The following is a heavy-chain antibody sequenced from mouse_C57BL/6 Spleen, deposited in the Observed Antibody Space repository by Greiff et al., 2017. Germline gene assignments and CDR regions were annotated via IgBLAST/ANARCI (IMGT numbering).Heavy chain of an antibody. CDR3: TKPRYYGSSYAMDY. Sequence: VQLQQSGTVLARPGASVKMSCKTSGYTFTSYWMHWVKQRPGQGLEWIGAIYPGNSDTSYNQKFKGKAKLTAVTSASTAYMELSSLTNEDSAVYYCTKPRYYGSSYAMDYWGQGTSVTVSS. CDR1: GYTFTSYW. V-gene: IGHV1-5*01. CDR2: IYPGNSDT. J-gene: IGHJ4*01. D-gene: IGHD1-1*01.